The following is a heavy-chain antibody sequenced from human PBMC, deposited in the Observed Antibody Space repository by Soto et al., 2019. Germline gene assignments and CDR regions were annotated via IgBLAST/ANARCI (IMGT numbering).Heavy chain of an antibody. CDR2: INPSGGST. V-gene: IGHV1-46*01. CDR1: GYTFTSYY. CDR3: ARALRFLEWSPGYYYGMDV. J-gene: IGHJ6*02. D-gene: IGHD3-3*01. Sequence: ASAKVSCKASGYTFTSYYMHWVRQAPGQGLEWMGIINPSGGSTSYAQKFQGRVTMTRDTSTSTVYMELSSLRSEDTAVYYCARALRFLEWSPGYYYGMDVWGQGTTVTVSS.